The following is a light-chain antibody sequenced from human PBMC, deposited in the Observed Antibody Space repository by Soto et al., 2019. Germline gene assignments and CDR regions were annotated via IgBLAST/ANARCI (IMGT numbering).Light chain of an antibody. Sequence: DIQMTQSPSTLSASVGDRVTITCRASQNINSWLAWYQQKPGKTPKLLIYDASSLHSGVPSSFSGSGSGTEFTLTISSLQPDDFATYYCQQYNSYSRTFGRGTKVEIK. CDR3: QQYNSYSRT. J-gene: IGKJ1*01. V-gene: IGKV1-5*01. CDR1: QNINSW. CDR2: DAS.